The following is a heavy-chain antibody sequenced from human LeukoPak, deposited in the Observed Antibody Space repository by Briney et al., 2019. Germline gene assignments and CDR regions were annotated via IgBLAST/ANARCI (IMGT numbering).Heavy chain of an antibody. D-gene: IGHD3-9*01. CDR1: GFTFSSYA. J-gene: IGHJ4*02. CDR2: ISGSGGST. V-gene: IGHV3-23*01. Sequence: GGSLRLSCAASGFTFSSYAMSWVRQAPGKGLEWVSAISGSGGSTYYADSVKGRFTISRDNSKNTLYLQMNSLRAEDTAVYYCAKPSQKYDILTGLIDYWGQGTLVTVSS. CDR3: AKPSQKYDILTGLIDY.